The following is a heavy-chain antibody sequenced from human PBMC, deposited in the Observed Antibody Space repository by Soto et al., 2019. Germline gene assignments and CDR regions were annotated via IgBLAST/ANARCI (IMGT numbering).Heavy chain of an antibody. Sequence: SETLSLTCTVSGGSISSGGYYWSWIRQHPGKGLEWIGYIYYSGSTYYNPSLKSRVTISVDTSKNQFSLKLSSVTAADTAVYYCARDWALHDAFDIWGQGTMVTVSS. J-gene: IGHJ3*02. CDR3: ARDWALHDAFDI. V-gene: IGHV4-31*03. CDR1: GGSISSGGYY. D-gene: IGHD2-15*01. CDR2: IYYSGST.